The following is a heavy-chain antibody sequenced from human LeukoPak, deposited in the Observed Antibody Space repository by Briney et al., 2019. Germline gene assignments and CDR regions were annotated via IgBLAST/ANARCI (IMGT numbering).Heavy chain of an antibody. CDR3: ARRPAVVTTIPPIDYYFDY. CDR2: ISYSGST. V-gene: IGHV4-39*01. CDR1: GGSISSSSYY. J-gene: IGHJ4*02. D-gene: IGHD2-21*02. Sequence: SETLSLTCTVSGGSISSSSYYWAWMRQSPGTGLEWIGSISYSGSTYYNPSLTSRVAISVDTSKNQFSLKMSSVTAADTAVFYCARRPAVVTTIPPIDYYFDYWGQGTLVTVSS.